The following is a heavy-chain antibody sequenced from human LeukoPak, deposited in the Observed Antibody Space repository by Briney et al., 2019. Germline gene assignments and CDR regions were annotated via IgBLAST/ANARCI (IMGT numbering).Heavy chain of an antibody. CDR3: ARVYSSGYYFFDY. Sequence: PGGSLRLSSAVSGFTVSSNYMSWVRQAPGKGLEWVSVIYSGGSTYYADSVKGRFTISRDNSKNTLFLQMNSLRAEDTAVYYCARVYSSGYYFFDYWGQGTLVTVS. J-gene: IGHJ4*02. V-gene: IGHV3-66*01. D-gene: IGHD6-19*01. CDR1: GFTVSSNY. CDR2: IYSGGST.